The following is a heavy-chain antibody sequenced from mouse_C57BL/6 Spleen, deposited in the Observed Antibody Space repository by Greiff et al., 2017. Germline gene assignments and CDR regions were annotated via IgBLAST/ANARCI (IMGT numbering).Heavy chain of an antibody. Sequence: DVMLVESGGGLVKPGGSLKLSCAASGFTFSSYAMSWVRQTPEKRLEWVATISDGGSYTYYPDNVKGRFTISRDNAKNNLYLQMSHLKSEDTAMYYCARDRRLRYYAMDYWGQGTSVTVSS. CDR3: ARDRRLRYYAMDY. CDR2: ISDGGSYT. CDR1: GFTFSSYA. J-gene: IGHJ4*01. D-gene: IGHD2-4*01. V-gene: IGHV5-4*01.